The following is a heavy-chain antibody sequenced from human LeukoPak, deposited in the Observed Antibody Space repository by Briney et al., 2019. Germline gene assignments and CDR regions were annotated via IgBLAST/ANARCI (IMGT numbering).Heavy chain of an antibody. J-gene: IGHJ1*01. CDR3: ARRVPGTARYFQH. CDR1: GGSFSGYY. Sequence: PSETLSLTSAVYGGSFSGYYWSWIRQPPGKGLEWIGEINHSGSTNYNPSLKSRVTISVDTSKNQFSLKLSSVTAADTAVYYCARRVPGTARYFQHWGQGTLVTVSS. D-gene: IGHD3-10*02. CDR2: INHSGST. V-gene: IGHV4-34*01.